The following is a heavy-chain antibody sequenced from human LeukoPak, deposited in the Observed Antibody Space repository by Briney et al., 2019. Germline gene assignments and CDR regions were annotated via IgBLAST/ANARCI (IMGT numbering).Heavy chain of an antibody. Sequence: SETLSLTCTVSGDSINNNNYYWGWIRQPPGKGLEWIGNIYYNGRTYYSPSLKSRGTISVDTSNNQFSLKLSSVTAADTAVYYCARDPDYWGQGTLVTVSS. CDR1: GDSINNNNYY. J-gene: IGHJ4*02. CDR2: IYYNGRT. V-gene: IGHV4-39*02. CDR3: ARDPDY.